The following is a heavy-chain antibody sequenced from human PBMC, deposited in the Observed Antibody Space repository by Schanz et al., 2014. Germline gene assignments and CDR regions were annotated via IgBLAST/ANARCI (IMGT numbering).Heavy chain of an antibody. V-gene: IGHV1-69*12. D-gene: IGHD3-10*01. CDR3: ARGAYYYGSGSYCD. CDR2: FIPMFGTT. Sequence: QVQLVQSGAEVKKPGSSVKVSCKASGGTFSSYAISWVRQAPGQGLEWMGGFIPMFGTTKYAQKFQGRVTITADESTSTAYMELSSLRSEDTAVYYCARGAYYYGSGSYCDWGQGTLVTVSS. J-gene: IGHJ4*02. CDR1: GGTFSSYA.